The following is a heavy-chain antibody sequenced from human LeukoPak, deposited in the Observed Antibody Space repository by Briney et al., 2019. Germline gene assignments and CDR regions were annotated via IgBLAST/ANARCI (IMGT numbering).Heavy chain of an antibody. CDR2: FSSSSSYI. CDR1: GFTFSSYS. V-gene: IGHV3-21*01. CDR3: ARAGPGSGSYSDAFDI. Sequence: GGSLRLSCSASGFTFSSYSMNWVRQAPGKGLEWVSSFSSSSSYIYYADSVKGRFTTSRDNAKNSLYLQMNSLRAEDTAVYYCARAGPGSGSYSDAFDIWGQGTMVTVSS. D-gene: IGHD3-10*01. J-gene: IGHJ3*02.